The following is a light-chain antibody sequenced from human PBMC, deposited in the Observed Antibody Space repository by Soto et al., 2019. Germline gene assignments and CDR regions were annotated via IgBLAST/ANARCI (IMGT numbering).Light chain of an antibody. CDR1: QTISSW. V-gene: IGKV1-5*03. CDR3: QQCNSYPLT. Sequence: DIQMTQSPYTLSGSVGDRVTITCRASQTISSWLAWYQQKPGKAPKLLIYKASTLKSGVPSRFSGSGSGTEFTLTISSLQPDDFATYYCQQCNSYPLTFGGGTKVDIK. J-gene: IGKJ4*01. CDR2: KAS.